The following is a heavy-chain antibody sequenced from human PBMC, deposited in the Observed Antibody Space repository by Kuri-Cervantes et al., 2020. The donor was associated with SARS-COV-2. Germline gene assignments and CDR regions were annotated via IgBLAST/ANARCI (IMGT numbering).Heavy chain of an antibody. D-gene: IGHD6-13*01. CDR3: ARIPSGYSSSWYFGENFDY. CDR1: GFTFSSYS. V-gene: IGHV3-21*05. CDR2: ISSSSSYI. J-gene: IGHJ4*02. Sequence: GGSLRLSCAASGFTFSSYSMNWVRQAPGKGLEWVSYISSSSSYIYYADSVKGRFTISRDNAKNSLYLQMNSLRAEDTAVYYCARIPSGYSSSWYFGENFDYWGQGTLVTVSS.